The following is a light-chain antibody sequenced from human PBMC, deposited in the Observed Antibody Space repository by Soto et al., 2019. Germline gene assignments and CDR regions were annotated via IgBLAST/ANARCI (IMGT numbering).Light chain of an antibody. J-gene: IGKJ2*01. CDR3: PKSGGLPYT. CDR2: GAS. Sequence: EIVLTQSPGTLSLSPGERATLSCMASQTISTRFVAWYQQKPGQAPRLLIYGASSRATGIPDRFSGSGSGSDCTLSIGRLEPGDFAVYSCPKSGGLPYTFGPGTTLEIK. V-gene: IGKV3-20*01. CDR1: QTISTRF.